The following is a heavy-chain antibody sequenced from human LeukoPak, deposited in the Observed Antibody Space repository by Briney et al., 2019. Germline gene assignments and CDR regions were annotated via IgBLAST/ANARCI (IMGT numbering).Heavy chain of an antibody. CDR1: GDSISSYY. CDR3: ARARGYSGYAYFDY. D-gene: IGHD5-12*01. V-gene: IGHV4-59*01. J-gene: IGHJ4*02. CDR2: IYYSGST. Sequence: SETLSLTCTVSGDSISSYYWGWIRQPPGKGLEWIGYIYYSGSTNYYPSLKSRVTISVDTSKNQFSLKLSSVTAADTAVYYCARARGYSGYAYFDYWGQGTLVTVSS.